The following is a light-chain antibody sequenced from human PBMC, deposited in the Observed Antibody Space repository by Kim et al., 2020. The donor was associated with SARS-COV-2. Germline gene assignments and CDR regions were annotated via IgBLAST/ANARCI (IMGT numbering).Light chain of an antibody. CDR1: ESVSTS. Sequence: MSQSPATLSASPGETVTLSCRATESVSTSLAWYQQRPGQAPTLLIYGASTRATGIPARFTGSGSGFQFTLTIRGLQSEDFAVYHCHQYHTWPYSFGRGTKLEI. V-gene: IGKV3-15*01. CDR2: GAS. CDR3: HQYHTWPYS. J-gene: IGKJ2*03.